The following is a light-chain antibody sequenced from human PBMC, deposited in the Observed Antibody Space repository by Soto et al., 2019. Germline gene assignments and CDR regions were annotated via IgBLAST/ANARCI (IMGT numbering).Light chain of an antibody. V-gene: IGKV1-17*03. CDR3: LQRNTSPLT. Sequence: DSQKTQHPSARPAADEDRVRMTSQASQAISHYLAWYHQRPGKVPKRLIYGASTLESGVPSRFSGSGSGTDFTLTISSLQPEDFGTYYCLQRNTSPLTFGGGTKVDIK. CDR1: QAISHY. CDR2: GAS. J-gene: IGKJ4*01.